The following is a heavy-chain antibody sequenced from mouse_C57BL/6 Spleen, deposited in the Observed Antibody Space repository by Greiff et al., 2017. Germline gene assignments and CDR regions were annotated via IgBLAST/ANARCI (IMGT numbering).Heavy chain of an antibody. CDR2: IWRGGST. CDR1: GFSLTSYG. V-gene: IGHV2-5*01. CDR3: AKKGHGYDAMDY. Sequence: QVQLKESGPGLVQPSQSLSITCTVSGFSLTSYGVHWVRQSPGQGLEWLGVIWRGGSTDYNAAFMSRLSITKANSKSQVFFKMNRLQADATAIYYCAKKGHGYDAMDYWGQGTSVTVSS. J-gene: IGHJ4*01.